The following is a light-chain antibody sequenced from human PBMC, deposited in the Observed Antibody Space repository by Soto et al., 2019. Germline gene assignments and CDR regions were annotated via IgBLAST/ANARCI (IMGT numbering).Light chain of an antibody. Sequence: EVVMTQSPATLSVSPGERATLSCRASQSVGIKLAWYQQKPGQATRLIIFGAYTRANGIPARFSGSGSGTEFTLTISSLQSEDSAVYFCQQYNNWHPLTFGGGTKVDIK. V-gene: IGKV3D-15*01. CDR3: QQYNNWHPLT. CDR1: QSVGIK. J-gene: IGKJ4*01. CDR2: GAY.